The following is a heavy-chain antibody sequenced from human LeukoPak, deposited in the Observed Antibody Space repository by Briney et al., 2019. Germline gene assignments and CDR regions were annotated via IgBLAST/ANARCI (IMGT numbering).Heavy chain of an antibody. CDR2: INPNTGGT. CDR3: ARKGGTRVNAFDF. Sequence: GASVKVSSKASGYTFTDYYMHWVRQAPGQGLEWMGWINPNTGGTNSAQMLQGRVTMTRDTSSSTAYMELTGLRSDDTAMYFCARKGGTRVNAFDFWGQGTMVTVSS. CDR1: GYTFTDYY. V-gene: IGHV1-2*02. J-gene: IGHJ3*01. D-gene: IGHD1-14*01.